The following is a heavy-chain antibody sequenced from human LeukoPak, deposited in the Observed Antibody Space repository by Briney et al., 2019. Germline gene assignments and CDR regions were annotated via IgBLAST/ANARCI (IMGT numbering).Heavy chain of an antibody. J-gene: IGHJ6*02. V-gene: IGHV4-59*01. D-gene: IGHD2/OR15-2a*01. CDR3: ARGGIVRNGMDV. CDR2: IYYSGST. CDR1: GGSISSYY. Sequence: PSETLSLTCTVSGGSISSYYWSWIRQPPGKGLEWIGYIYYSGSTNYNPSLKSRVTISVDTSRNQSSLKLSSVTAADTAVYYCARGGIVRNGMDVWGQGTTVTVSS.